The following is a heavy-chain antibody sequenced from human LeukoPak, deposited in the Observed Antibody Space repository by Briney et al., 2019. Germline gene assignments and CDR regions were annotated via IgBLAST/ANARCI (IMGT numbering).Heavy chain of an antibody. D-gene: IGHD3-9*01. V-gene: IGHV4-39*01. CDR3: ARSLSRDILTGYSFDY. J-gene: IGHJ4*02. CDR2: IYYSGST. CDR1: GGSISSSSYY. Sequence: PSETLSLTCTVSGGSISSSSYYWGWIRQPPGKGLEWIGSIYYSGSTYYNPSLKSRVTISVDTSKNQFSLKLSSVTAADTAVYYCARSLSRDILTGYSFDYWGQGTLVTVSS.